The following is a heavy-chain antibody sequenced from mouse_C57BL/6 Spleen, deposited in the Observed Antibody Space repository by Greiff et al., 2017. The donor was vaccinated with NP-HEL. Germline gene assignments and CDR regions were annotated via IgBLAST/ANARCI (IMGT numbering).Heavy chain of an antibody. Sequence: QVQLQQPGAELVRPGSSVKLSCKASGYTFTSYWMHWVKQRPIQGLEWIGNIDPSDSETHYNQKFKDKATLTVDKSSSTAYMQLSSLTSEDSAVYYCARRDWAYYAMDYWGQGTSVTVSS. J-gene: IGHJ4*01. CDR3: ARRDWAYYAMDY. CDR2: IDPSDSET. CDR1: GYTFTSYW. V-gene: IGHV1-52*01. D-gene: IGHD4-1*01.